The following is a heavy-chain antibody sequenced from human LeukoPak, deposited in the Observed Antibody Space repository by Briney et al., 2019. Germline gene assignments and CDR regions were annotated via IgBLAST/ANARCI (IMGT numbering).Heavy chain of an antibody. CDR2: IRYDGSNT. CDR3: ARTIYDNSGYYLDN. V-gene: IGHV3-30*02. CDR1: AFIFSNYG. D-gene: IGHD3-22*01. Sequence: QPGGSLRLSCAASAFIFSNYGMHWVRQAPGKGPEWVAFIRYDGSNTYYADSVKGRFTISRDNSKNTLYLQMNSLRVEDTAVYYCARTIYDNSGYYLDNWGQGTLVTVSS. J-gene: IGHJ4*02.